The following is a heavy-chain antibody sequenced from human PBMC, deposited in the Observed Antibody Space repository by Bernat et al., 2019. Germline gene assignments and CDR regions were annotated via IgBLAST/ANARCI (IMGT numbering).Heavy chain of an antibody. D-gene: IGHD3-9*01. Sequence: EVQLVESGGGLIQPGGSLRLSCAASGFTVSSNYMSWVRQAPGKGLEWGSVIYSGGSTYYADSVKSRFTISRDNSKNTLYLQMSSLRAEDTAVYYCASEYYDILTGYYHPDYWGQGTLVTVSS. CDR2: IYSGGST. J-gene: IGHJ4*02. V-gene: IGHV3-53*01. CDR3: ASEYYDILTGYYHPDY. CDR1: GFTVSSNY.